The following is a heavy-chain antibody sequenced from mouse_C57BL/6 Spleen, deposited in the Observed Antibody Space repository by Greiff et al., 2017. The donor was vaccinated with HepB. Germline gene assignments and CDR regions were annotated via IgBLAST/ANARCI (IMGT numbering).Heavy chain of an antibody. V-gene: IGHV1-26*01. Sequence: EVQLQQSGPELVKPGASVKISCKASGYTFTDYYMNWVKQSHGKSLEWIGDINPNNGGTSYNQKFKGKATLTVDKSTSTAYMELRSLTSEDAAVYYCAGGFISGFAYWGQGTLVTVSA. J-gene: IGHJ3*01. CDR3: AGGFISGFAY. CDR1: GYTFTDYY. D-gene: IGHD1-1*01. CDR2: INPNNGGT.